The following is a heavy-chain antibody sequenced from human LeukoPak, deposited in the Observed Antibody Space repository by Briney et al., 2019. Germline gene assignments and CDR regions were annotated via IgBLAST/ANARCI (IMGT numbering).Heavy chain of an antibody. J-gene: IGHJ3*02. CDR3: GSIVVVPAARVADAFDI. V-gene: IGHV3-30*02. D-gene: IGHD2-2*01. CDR1: GFTFSSYG. CDR2: MRYDGSNK. Sequence: GGSLRLSCAASGFTFSSYGMHWVRQAPGKGLAWVAFMRYDGSNKYYADSVKGRFTISRDNSKNTLYLQMNSLRAEDTAVYYCGSIVVVPAARVADAFDIWGQGTMVTVSS.